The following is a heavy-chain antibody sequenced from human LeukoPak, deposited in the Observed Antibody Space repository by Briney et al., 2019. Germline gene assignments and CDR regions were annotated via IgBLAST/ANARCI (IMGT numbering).Heavy chain of an antibody. Sequence: SQTLSLTCTVSGGSISSGSYYWSWIRQPAGKGLEWIGRIYTSGSTYYNPSLKSRVTISVDTSKNQFSLKLSSVTAADTAVYYCASCDYGGNWDYWGQGTLVTVFS. V-gene: IGHV4-61*02. J-gene: IGHJ4*02. CDR2: IYTSGST. CDR1: GGSISSGSYY. CDR3: ASCDYGGNWDY. D-gene: IGHD4-23*01.